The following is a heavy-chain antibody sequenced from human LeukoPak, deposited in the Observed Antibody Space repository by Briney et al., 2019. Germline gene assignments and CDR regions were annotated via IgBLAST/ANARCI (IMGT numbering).Heavy chain of an antibody. J-gene: IGHJ4*02. D-gene: IGHD1-26*01. Sequence: PSETLSLTCTVSGGSISSGGYYWSWIRQPPGKGLEWIGEINHSGSTNYNPSLKSRVTISVDTSKNQFSLKLSSVTAADTAVYYCARGSPSDYSNDYWGQGTLVTVSS. CDR2: INHSGST. CDR1: GGSISSGGYY. V-gene: IGHV4-34*01. CDR3: ARGSPSDYSNDY.